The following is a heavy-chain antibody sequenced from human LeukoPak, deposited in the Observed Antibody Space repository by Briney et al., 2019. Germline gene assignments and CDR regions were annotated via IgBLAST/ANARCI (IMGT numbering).Heavy chain of an antibody. CDR3: ARAFGEFDFDAFDI. D-gene: IGHD3-10*01. CDR1: GVSMNYYF. CDR2: IHSSGTT. V-gene: IGHV4-4*07. J-gene: IGHJ3*02. Sequence: AETLSLTCTVSGVSMNYYFWNWIRQPAGEGLQWIGRIHSSGTTNYNPSLKSRVTMSIDMSKNQFSLRLTSVTAADTAVYYCARAFGEFDFDAFDIWGQGTMVTVSS.